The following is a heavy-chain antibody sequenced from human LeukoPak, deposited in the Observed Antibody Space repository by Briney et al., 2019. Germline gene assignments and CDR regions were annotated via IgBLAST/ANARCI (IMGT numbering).Heavy chain of an antibody. J-gene: IGHJ5*02. CDR1: GGSISSYY. V-gene: IGHV4-4*07. D-gene: IGHD3-3*01. Sequence: SETLSLTCTVSGGSISSYYWSWIRQPAGKGLEWIGRIYTSGSTNYNPSLKSRVTMSVDTSKNQFSLKLSSVTAADTAVYYCARAYDFWSGPDNWFDPWGQGTLVTVSS. CDR3: ARAYDFWSGPDNWFDP. CDR2: IYTSGST.